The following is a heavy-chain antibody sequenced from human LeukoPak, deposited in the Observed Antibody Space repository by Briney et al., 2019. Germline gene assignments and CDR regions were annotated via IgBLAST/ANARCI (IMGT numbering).Heavy chain of an antibody. V-gene: IGHV1-69*01. Sequence: GASVKVSRKASGGTFSSYAISWVRQAPGQGLEWMGGIIPIFGTANYAQKFQGRVTITADESTSTAYMELSSLRSEDTAVYYCARRRGSGLYPFDYWGQGTLVTVSS. CDR1: GGTFSSYA. J-gene: IGHJ4*02. CDR2: IIPIFGTA. D-gene: IGHD6-19*01. CDR3: ARRRGSGLYPFDY.